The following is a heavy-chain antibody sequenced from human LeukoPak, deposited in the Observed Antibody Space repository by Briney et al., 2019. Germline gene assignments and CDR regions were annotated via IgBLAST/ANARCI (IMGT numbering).Heavy chain of an antibody. CDR3: AKDKGVGGSGSYYLDY. D-gene: IGHD3-10*01. V-gene: IGHV3-23*01. CDR1: GFTFSSYA. CDR2: ISGSGGST. J-gene: IGHJ4*02. Sequence: GGSLRLSCAASGFTFSSYAMSWVRQAPGKGLEWVSAISGSGGSTYYADSVKGRFTISRDNSKNTLYLQMNSLRAEDTAVYYCAKDKGVGGSGSYYLDYWGQGTLVTVSS.